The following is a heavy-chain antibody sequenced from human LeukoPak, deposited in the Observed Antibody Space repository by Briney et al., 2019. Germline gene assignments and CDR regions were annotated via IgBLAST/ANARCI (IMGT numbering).Heavy chain of an antibody. CDR2: INPNSGGT. D-gene: IGHD3-22*01. V-gene: IGHV1-2*02. J-gene: IGHJ3*02. CDR1: GYTFTGYY. CDR3: AKDTYYCDSSGYYYESPVSAAFDI. Sequence: GASVKVSCKASGYTFTGYYMHWVRQAPGQGLEWMGWINPNSGGTNYAQKFQGRVTMTRDTSISTAYMELSRLRSDDTAVYYCAKDTYYCDSSGYYYESPVSAAFDIWGQGTMVTVSS.